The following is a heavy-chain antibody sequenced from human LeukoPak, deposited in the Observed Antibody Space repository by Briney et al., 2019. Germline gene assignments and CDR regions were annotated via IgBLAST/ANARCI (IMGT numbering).Heavy chain of an antibody. Sequence: SETLSLTCTVSGGSFNTYYWTWIRQPPGKGLEWIGDIFYSGSTNYNPSLKNRVTISLDTSKNHFSLKLSSVTAADTAIYYCARMTGSAWGLLIDSWGPGTLVTVSS. D-gene: IGHD1-26*01. CDR2: IFYSGST. CDR3: ARMTGSAWGLLIDS. CDR1: GGSFNTYY. V-gene: IGHV4-59*01. J-gene: IGHJ4*02.